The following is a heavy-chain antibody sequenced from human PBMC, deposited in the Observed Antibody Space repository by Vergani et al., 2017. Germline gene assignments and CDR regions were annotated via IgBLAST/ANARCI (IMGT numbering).Heavy chain of an antibody. Sequence: QVQLQESGAGLVKPSETLSLTCTVSGGSISSYYWSWIRQPPGKGLEWSGYIYYSGSTNYKPSLKSRVTISVDTSKNQFSLKLSSVTAADTAVYYCARAGGSIAARVFDYWGQGTLVTVSS. V-gene: IGHV4-59*01. CDR1: GGSISSYY. J-gene: IGHJ4*02. CDR2: IYYSGST. CDR3: ARAGGSIAARVFDY. D-gene: IGHD6-6*01.